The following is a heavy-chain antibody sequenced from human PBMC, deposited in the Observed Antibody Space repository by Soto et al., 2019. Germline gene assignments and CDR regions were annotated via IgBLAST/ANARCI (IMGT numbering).Heavy chain of an antibody. CDR1: CGSISSSDFY. Sequence: SETLSLTCTVSCGSISSSDFYWGWLRQPPGKGLDFIGSMYYSGTTYYNPSLKNRITISVDTSKNQFSLKLISVTAADMAVYYCAVVDSTGNWFDPWGQGALVTVSS. CDR2: MYYSGTT. J-gene: IGHJ5*02. V-gene: IGHV4-39*01. D-gene: IGHD3-22*01. CDR3: AVVDSTGNWFDP.